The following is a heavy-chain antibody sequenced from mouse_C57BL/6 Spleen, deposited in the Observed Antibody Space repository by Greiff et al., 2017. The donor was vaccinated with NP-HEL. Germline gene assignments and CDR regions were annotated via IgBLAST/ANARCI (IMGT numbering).Heavy chain of an antibody. D-gene: IGHD1-1*01. CDR3: ARQVITTVGYFDV. CDR2: ISSGGSYT. V-gene: IGHV5-6*01. J-gene: IGHJ1*03. Sequence: EVKVVESGGDLVKPGGSLKLSCAASGFTFSSYGMSWVRQTPDKRLEWVATISSGGSYTYYPDSVKGRFTISRDNAKNTLYLQMSSLKSEDTAMYYCARQVITTVGYFDVWGTGTTVTVSS. CDR1: GFTFSSYG.